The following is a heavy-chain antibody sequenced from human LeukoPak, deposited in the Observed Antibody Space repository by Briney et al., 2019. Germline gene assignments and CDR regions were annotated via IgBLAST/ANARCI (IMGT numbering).Heavy chain of an antibody. CDR3: ARASPRGAFDI. J-gene: IGHJ3*02. D-gene: IGHD3-10*01. CDR1: GYTFTSYA. Sequence: ASVKVSCKASGYTFTSYAMHWVRQAPGQRLGWMGWINAGNGNTKYSQKFQGRVTITVDESTSTAYMELSSLRSEDTAVYYCARASPRGAFDIWGQGTMVTVSS. V-gene: IGHV1-3*01. CDR2: INAGNGNT.